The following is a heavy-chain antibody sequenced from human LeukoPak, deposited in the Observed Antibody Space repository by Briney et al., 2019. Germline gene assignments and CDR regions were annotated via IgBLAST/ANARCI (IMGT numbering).Heavy chain of an antibody. CDR2: IYTSGST. Sequence: SETLSLTCTVSGGSISSGSYYWSWIRQPAGKGLEWIGRIYTSGSTNYNPSLKSRVTISVDTSKNQFSLKLSSVTAADTAVYYCARQMYYYGSGSYYHLDYWGQGTLVTVSS. J-gene: IGHJ4*02. V-gene: IGHV4-61*02. CDR3: ARQMYYYGSGSYYHLDY. CDR1: GGSISSGSYY. D-gene: IGHD3-10*01.